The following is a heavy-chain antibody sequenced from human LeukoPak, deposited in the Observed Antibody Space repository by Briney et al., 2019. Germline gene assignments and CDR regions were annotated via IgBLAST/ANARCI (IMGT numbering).Heavy chain of an antibody. CDR3: ARGLNDCSSTSCLDWYFDL. D-gene: IGHD2-2*01. CDR1: GGTFSSYA. Sequence: SVKVSCKASGGTFSSYAISWVRQAPGQGLEWMGGIIPIFGTANYAQKFQGRVTITADESTSTAYMELSSLRSEDTAVYYCARGLNDCSSTSCLDWYFDLWGRGTLVTVSS. V-gene: IGHV1-69*13. CDR2: IIPIFGTA. J-gene: IGHJ2*01.